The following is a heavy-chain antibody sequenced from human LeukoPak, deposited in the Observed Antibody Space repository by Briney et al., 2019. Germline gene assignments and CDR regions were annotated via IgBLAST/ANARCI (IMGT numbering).Heavy chain of an antibody. J-gene: IGHJ4*02. CDR1: GFTFSSYG. V-gene: IGHV3-30*18. CDR2: ISYDGSNK. CDR3: AKDGSGYSGYVDY. D-gene: IGHD5-12*01. Sequence: AGGSLRLSCAASGFTFSSYGMHWVRQAPGKGLEWVAVISYDGSNKYYADSVKGRFTISRDNSKNTLYLQMNSLRAEDTAVYYCAKDGSGYSGYVDYWGQGTLVTVSS.